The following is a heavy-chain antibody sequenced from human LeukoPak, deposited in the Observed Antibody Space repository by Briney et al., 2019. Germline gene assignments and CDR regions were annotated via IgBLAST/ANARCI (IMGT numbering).Heavy chain of an antibody. D-gene: IGHD6-13*01. V-gene: IGHV1-2*02. CDR3: SRVMGAGTGYFQH. Sequence: ASVKVSCKASGYTFTGYYMHWVRQAPGQGLEWMGWINPNSGGTNYSQKFQGRVTMTRDTSISTAYMELSRLRSDDTAAYYCSRVMGAGTGYFQHWGQGSLVTVSS. CDR1: GYTFTGYY. J-gene: IGHJ1*01. CDR2: INPNSGGT.